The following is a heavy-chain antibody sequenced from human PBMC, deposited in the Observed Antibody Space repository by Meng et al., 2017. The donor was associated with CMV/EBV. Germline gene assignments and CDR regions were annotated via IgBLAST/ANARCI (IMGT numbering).Heavy chain of an antibody. J-gene: IGHJ5*02. Sequence: ASVKVSCKASGYTFTSYDINWVRQATGQGLEWMGWMNPNSGNTGYAQRFQGRVTITRNTSISTAYMELSSLGSEDTAVYYCARALNYYDSRRLGYWFDPWGQGTLVTVSS. D-gene: IGHD3-22*01. CDR1: GYTFTSYD. V-gene: IGHV1-8*03. CDR3: ARALNYYDSRRLGYWFDP. CDR2: MNPNSGNT.